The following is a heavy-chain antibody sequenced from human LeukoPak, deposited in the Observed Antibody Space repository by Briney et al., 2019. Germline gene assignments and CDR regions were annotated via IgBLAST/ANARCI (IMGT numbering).Heavy chain of an antibody. CDR3: AKAATYFYGSVTYDWFES. CDR1: GFTFSSYW. Sequence: LAGGSLRLSCEASGFTFSSYWMHWVRQIPGKGLMWVSRIESNGLTLYADSVRDRFTISRDNGKNTIYLQMNSLRVDDTAIYYCAKAATYFYGSVTYDWFESWGQGTLVTVSS. D-gene: IGHD3-10*01. CDR2: IESNGLT. V-gene: IGHV3-74*01. J-gene: IGHJ5*01.